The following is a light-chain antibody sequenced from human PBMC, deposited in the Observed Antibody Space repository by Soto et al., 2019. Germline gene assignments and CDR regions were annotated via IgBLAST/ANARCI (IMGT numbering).Light chain of an antibody. V-gene: IGLV2-14*01. CDR3: SSYTSATIYV. CDR1: SSDVGAYNY. Sequence: QSVLTQPASVSGSPGQSITISCTGTSSDVGAYNYDSWYQQYPGEAPKVIIYDVSHRPAGVSNRFSGSKSGNTAYLTISGPQTQDEADYYGSSYTSATIYVFGTGTKVP. J-gene: IGLJ1*01. CDR2: DVS.